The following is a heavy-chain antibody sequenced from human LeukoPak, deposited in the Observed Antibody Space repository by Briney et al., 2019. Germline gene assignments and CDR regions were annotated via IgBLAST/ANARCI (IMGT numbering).Heavy chain of an antibody. CDR1: GFTFTSYS. Sequence: GGSLRLSCAASGFTFTSYSMNWVRQAPGKGLEWVSTISGGGGSTYYADSVKGRFTISRDSSKNTLYLQVNSLRAEDTAVYYCAKGGKWDVTPFDYWGQGTLVTVSS. CDR2: ISGGGGST. CDR3: AKGGKWDVTPFDY. J-gene: IGHJ4*02. D-gene: IGHD1-26*01. V-gene: IGHV3-23*01.